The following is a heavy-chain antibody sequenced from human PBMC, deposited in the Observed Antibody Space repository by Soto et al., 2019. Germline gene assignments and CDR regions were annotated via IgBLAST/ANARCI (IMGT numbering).Heavy chain of an antibody. CDR1: GFTISSYA. Sequence: PGGSLRLSCAASGFTISSYAMHWVRQAPGKGLEWVAVISYDGSNKYYADSVKGRFTISRDNSKNTLYLQMNSLRAEDTAVYYCASDGDYYDSSVYPWGQGTLVTVSS. V-gene: IGHV3-30-3*01. J-gene: IGHJ5*02. D-gene: IGHD3-22*01. CDR2: ISYDGSNK. CDR3: ASDGDYYDSSVYP.